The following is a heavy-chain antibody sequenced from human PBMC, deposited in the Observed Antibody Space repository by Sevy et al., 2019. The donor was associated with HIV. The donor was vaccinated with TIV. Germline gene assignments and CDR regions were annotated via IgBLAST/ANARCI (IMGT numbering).Heavy chain of an antibody. D-gene: IGHD4-17*01. Sequence: ETLSLTCAVYGGSFSGYYWSWIRQPPGKGLEWIGEINHSGSTSYNPSLKSRVTISLDTSKNQFSLKLTSVTAADTAVYYCARTTTVTTSALDYSGQGTLVTVSS. J-gene: IGHJ4*02. V-gene: IGHV4-34*01. CDR3: ARTTTVTTSALDY. CDR2: INHSGST. CDR1: GGSFSGYY.